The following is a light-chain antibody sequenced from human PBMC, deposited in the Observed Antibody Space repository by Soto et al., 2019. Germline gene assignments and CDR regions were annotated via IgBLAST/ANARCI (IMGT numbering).Light chain of an antibody. CDR1: QSISSW. V-gene: IGKV1-5*01. J-gene: IGKJ4*01. Sequence: GDRVTITCRASQSISSWLAWYQQKPGKAPKLLIYDASSLESGVPSRFSGSGSGTEFSLAISNLQSEDFAVYYCHQYNNWPLTFGGGTKVDIK. CDR3: HQYNNWPLT. CDR2: DAS.